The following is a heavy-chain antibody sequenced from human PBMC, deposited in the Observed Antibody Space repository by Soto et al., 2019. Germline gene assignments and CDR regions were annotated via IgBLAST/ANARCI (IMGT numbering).Heavy chain of an antibody. D-gene: IGHD2-21*01. V-gene: IGHV3-11*01. Sequence: GGSLRLSCAASGFSFRDYFMSWIRQAPGKGLEWVSYIGPYGNSIYYADSVKGRFTISRDDATNSLHLHMNSLRTEDTAVYYCARDDHTYGVYWGQGTPVTVSS. CDR2: IGPYGNSI. J-gene: IGHJ4*02. CDR3: ARDDHTYGVY. CDR1: GFSFRDYF.